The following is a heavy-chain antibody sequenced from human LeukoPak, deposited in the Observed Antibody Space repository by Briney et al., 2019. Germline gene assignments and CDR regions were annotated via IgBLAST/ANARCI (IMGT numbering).Heavy chain of an antibody. D-gene: IGHD3-3*01. CDR2: IIPILGIA. CDR1: GGTFSSYA. CDR3: ARGLTIFGVVITYMDV. Sequence: ASVKVSCKASGGTFSSYAISWVRQAPGQGREWMGGIIPILGIANYAQKFQGRVTITADKSTRTAYMELSSLRSEDTAVYYCARGLTIFGVVITYMDVWGKGTTVTVSS. J-gene: IGHJ6*03. V-gene: IGHV1-69*10.